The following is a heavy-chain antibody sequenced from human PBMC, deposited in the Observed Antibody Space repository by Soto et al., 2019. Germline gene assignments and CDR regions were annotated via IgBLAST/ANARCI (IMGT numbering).Heavy chain of an antibody. J-gene: IGHJ3*02. Sequence: SETLSLTCTVSGGSISSYYWSWIRQPPGKGLEWIGYIYYNGSTNYNPSHKSRDTISVDTSKNQFSLKLNSETAADTAVYYCARRNPDYGDYEFAFDIWGQGTMVS. CDR1: GGSISSYY. V-gene: IGHV4-59*08. CDR3: ARRNPDYGDYEFAFDI. D-gene: IGHD4-17*01. CDR2: IYYNGST.